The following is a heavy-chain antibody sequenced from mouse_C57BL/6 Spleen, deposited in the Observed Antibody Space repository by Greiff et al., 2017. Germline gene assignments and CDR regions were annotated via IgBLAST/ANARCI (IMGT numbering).Heavy chain of an antibody. V-gene: IGHV5-17*01. CDR3: ARKTGKGAMDY. CDR1: GFTFSDYG. J-gene: IGHJ4*01. Sequence: EVKLMESGGGLVKPGGSLKLSCAASGFTFSDYGMHWVRQAPEKGLEWVTYISSGSSTIYYADTVKGRFTISRDNAKNTLFLQMTSLRSEDTAMYYCARKTGKGAMDYWGQGTSVTVSS. D-gene: IGHD4-1*01. CDR2: ISSGSSTI.